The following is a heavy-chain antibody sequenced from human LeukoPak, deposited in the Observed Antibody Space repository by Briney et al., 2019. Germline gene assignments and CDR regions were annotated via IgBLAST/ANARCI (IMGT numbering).Heavy chain of an antibody. Sequence: SETLSLTCNVSGASLSSYYWDWLRQSPGRGLEWIGYISDTGKTDSNPSLKSRVTISLATSKNQFSLRLTSVTAADSAVYYCATGYYGPFGTCGPGIMVSVSS. V-gene: IGHV4-59*01. CDR3: ATGYYGPFGT. CDR2: ISDTGKT. J-gene: IGHJ5*02. D-gene: IGHD3-22*01. CDR1: GASLSSYY.